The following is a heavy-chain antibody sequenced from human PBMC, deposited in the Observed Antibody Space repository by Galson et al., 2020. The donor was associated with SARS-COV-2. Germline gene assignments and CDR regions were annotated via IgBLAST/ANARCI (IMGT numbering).Heavy chain of an antibody. CDR1: GGSINTRSHY. V-gene: IGHV4-39*01. J-gene: IGHJ4*02. CDR2: IHYRGST. Sequence: SETLSLTCTVSGGSINTRSHYWGWIRQPPGRGLEWIGSIHYRGSTSYSPSLNGRLTMSVDTSKNQFSLKLNSVTAADTAVYYCARRGETVAWVGWGQGNLVTVSS. D-gene: IGHD4-17*01. CDR3: ARRGETVAWVG.